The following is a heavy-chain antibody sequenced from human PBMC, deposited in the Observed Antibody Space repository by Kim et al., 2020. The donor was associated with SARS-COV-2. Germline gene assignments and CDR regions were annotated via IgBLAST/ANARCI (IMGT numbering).Heavy chain of an antibody. V-gene: IGHV3-30*18. CDR2: ISYDGGLK. CDR1: RFTFTQFG. CDR3: VKDYCSSSTCYGSYYY. D-gene: IGHD6-13*01. Sequence: GGSLRLSCAASRFTFTQFGMHWVRRAPGKGLEWVAYISYDGGLKDYAKSVKGRFTISRDNSKSALYLQMDSLRAEDTAVYYCVKDYCSSSTCYGSYYY. J-gene: IGHJ6*01.